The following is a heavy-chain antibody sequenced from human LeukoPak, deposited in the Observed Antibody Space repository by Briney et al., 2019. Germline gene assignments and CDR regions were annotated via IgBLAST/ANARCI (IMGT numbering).Heavy chain of an antibody. D-gene: IGHD2-8*01. Sequence: SETLSLTCTVSGASISSYCWSWLRQPPGKGLEWIGYISYSGSTNYNPTPKSRVTITAHTSKNHVSLTLSSVTAADTAVYYCARHPEVYFFDYWGQGTLVTVSS. CDR1: GASISSYC. CDR2: ISYSGST. V-gene: IGHV4-59*08. CDR3: ARHPEVYFFDY. J-gene: IGHJ4*02.